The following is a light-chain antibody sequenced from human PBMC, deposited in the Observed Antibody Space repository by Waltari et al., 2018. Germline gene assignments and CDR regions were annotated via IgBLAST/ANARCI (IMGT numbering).Light chain of an antibody. CDR3: PQSSITPWT. V-gene: IGKV1-39*01. Sequence: DIQVNQSPTSLSASVGERVTITCRAIQSISSYLNWYQQKPGKAPKLLIYAASLFPLSVPSRFSCSGSGTDFTLTISSLPPSSFSPSSSPQSSITPWTFGQGTPLEIK. CDR2: AAS. J-gene: IGKJ1*01. CDR1: QSISSY.